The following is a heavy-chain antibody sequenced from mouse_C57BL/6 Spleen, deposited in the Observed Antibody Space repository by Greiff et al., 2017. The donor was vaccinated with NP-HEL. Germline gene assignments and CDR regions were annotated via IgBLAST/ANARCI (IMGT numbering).Heavy chain of an antibody. CDR2: ISGGGGNT. D-gene: IGHD2-4*01. V-gene: IGHV5-9*01. Sequence: EVQLVESGGGLVKPGGSLKLSCAASGFTFSSYTMSWVRQTPEKRLEWVATISGGGGNTYYPDSVKGRFTISRDNAKNTLYLQMSSLRSEDTALYYCARRYYDYDGYYFDYWGQGTTLTVSS. CDR3: ARRYYDYDGYYFDY. CDR1: GFTFSSYT. J-gene: IGHJ2*01.